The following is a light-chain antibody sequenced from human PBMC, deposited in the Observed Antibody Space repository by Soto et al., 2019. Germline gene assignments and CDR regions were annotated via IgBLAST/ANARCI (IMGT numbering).Light chain of an antibody. CDR3: QQYNNWPPN. CDR1: ESVGRH. V-gene: IGKV3-15*01. CDR2: DAS. J-gene: IGKJ5*01. Sequence: EVVLTQSRSTLSVSPGQRATLACRASESVGRHLAWYHQKPGQAPKLLIFDASTRATGVPARFSGSGYGTEFNLTVSSLQSEDIAVYFCQQYNNWPPNFGQGTRLEIK.